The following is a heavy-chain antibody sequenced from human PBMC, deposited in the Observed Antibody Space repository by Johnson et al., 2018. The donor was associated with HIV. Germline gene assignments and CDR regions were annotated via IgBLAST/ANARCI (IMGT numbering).Heavy chain of an antibody. CDR2: ISYAGSNK. J-gene: IGHJ3*02. CDR1: GFTFSSYT. Sequence: QVQLVESGGGVVQPGRSLRLSCVASGFTFSSYTLHWVRQAPGNGLAWVPVISYAGSNKYFADSVKGRFTISRDNSKNTLYLQMSSLRAEDTAVYYCARGGIIHDAFDIWGQGTMVTVSS. CDR3: ARGGIIHDAFDI. D-gene: IGHD1-1*01. V-gene: IGHV3-30*04.